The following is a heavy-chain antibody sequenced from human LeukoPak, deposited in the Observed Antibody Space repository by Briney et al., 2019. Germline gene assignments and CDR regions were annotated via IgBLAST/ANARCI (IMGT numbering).Heavy chain of an antibody. V-gene: IGHV1-8*01. CDR1: GYTFTSYD. CDR3: ARSYYGSGSYYIGYYYYYYGMDV. J-gene: IGHJ6*02. CDR2: MNPNSGNT. D-gene: IGHD3-10*01. Sequence: RASVKVFCKASGYTFTSYDINWVRQATGQGLEWMGWMNPNSGNTGYAQKFQGRVTMTRNTSISTAYMELSSLRSEDTAVYYCARSYYGSGSYYIGYYYYYYGMDVWGQGTTVTVSS.